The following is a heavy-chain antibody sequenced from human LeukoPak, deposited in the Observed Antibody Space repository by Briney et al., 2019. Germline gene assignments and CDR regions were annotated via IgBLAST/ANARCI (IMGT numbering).Heavy chain of an antibody. CDR2: INPNSGGA. CDR3: ARGRDELDY. V-gene: IGHV1-2*02. D-gene: IGHD1-1*01. J-gene: IGHJ4*02. CDR1: GYTFTGYY. Sequence: ASVKVSCTASGYTFTGYYMYWVRQAPGQGLEWMGWINPNSGGANYAQKFQVRVTMTRDRSISTAYMELSRLRSDDTAVYYCARGRDELDYWGQGTLVTVSS.